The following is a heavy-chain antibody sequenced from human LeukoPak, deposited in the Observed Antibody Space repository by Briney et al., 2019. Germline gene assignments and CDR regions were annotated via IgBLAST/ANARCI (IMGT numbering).Heavy chain of an antibody. CDR2: IYYSGST. Sequence: PSETLSLTCTVSGGSISSSSYYWGWIRQPPGKGLEWIGSIYYSGSTYYNPSLKSRVTISVDTSKNQFSLKLSSVTAADTAVYYCARGGIAARLPDYWGQGTPVTVSS. J-gene: IGHJ4*02. CDR1: GGSISSSSYY. CDR3: ARGGIAARLPDY. D-gene: IGHD6-6*01. V-gene: IGHV4-39*01.